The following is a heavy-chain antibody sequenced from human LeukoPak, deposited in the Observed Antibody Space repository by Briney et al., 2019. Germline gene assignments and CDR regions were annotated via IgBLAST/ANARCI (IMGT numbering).Heavy chain of an antibody. CDR3: ARGIAADGRGF. CDR1: GFVFGSYT. J-gene: IGHJ4*02. Sequence: PGGSLRLSCAASGFVFGSYTMNWVRQAPGKGLEWISYISSNSGTIYYANSVKGRFTISRDNAKNSLYLQMNSLGVEDTAVYYCARGIAADGRGFWGQGTLVTVSS. V-gene: IGHV3-48*01. CDR2: ISSNSGTI. D-gene: IGHD6-13*01.